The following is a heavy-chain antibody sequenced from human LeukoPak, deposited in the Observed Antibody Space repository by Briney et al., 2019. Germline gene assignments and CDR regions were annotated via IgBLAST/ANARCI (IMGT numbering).Heavy chain of an antibody. D-gene: IGHD1-26*01. V-gene: IGHV3-23*01. CDR1: GFTFSSYA. CDR3: ATQISKSYSSWFDL. CDR2: ITGSGGNT. J-gene: IGHJ5*02. Sequence: GGSLRLSCAASGFTFSSYAMSWVRQAPGKGLEWVSSITGSGGNTYYADSVKGRFTISRDNSKNTLSLQMNSLRAEDTAVYYCATQISKSYSSWFDLWGQGTLVTVSS.